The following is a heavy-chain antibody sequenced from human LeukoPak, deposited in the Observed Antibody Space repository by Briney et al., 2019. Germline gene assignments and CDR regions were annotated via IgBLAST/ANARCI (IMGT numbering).Heavy chain of an antibody. CDR1: GFTFSNYW. CDR2: IYSDGSST. J-gene: IGHJ1*01. CDR3: ARYDYYDSSGYKIAEYFQH. D-gene: IGHD3-22*01. V-gene: IGHV3-74*01. Sequence: PGGSLRLSCAASGFTFSNYWMHWVRQAPGKGLVWVSRIYSDGSSTNYADSVKGRFTISRDNAKNTLYLQMNSLRAEDTAVYYCARYDYYDSSGYKIAEYFQHWGQGTLVTVSS.